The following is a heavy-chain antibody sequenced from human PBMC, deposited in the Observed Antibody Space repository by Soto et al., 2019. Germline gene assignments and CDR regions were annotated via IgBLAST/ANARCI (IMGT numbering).Heavy chain of an antibody. CDR3: ARYRSGCHDY. Sequence: SETLSLTCTFSGCSVSSGSYYWSWIRQPPGKGLEWIGYIYYSGSTNYNPSLKSRVTISVDTSKNQFSLKLSSVTAADTAVYYCARYRSGCHDYWGQGTLVTVSS. J-gene: IGHJ4*02. D-gene: IGHD2-15*01. CDR1: GCSVSSGSYY. V-gene: IGHV4-61*01. CDR2: IYYSGST.